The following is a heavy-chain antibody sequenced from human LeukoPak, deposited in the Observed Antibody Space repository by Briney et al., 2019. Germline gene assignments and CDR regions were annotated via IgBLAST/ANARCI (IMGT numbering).Heavy chain of an antibody. CDR2: ISGNGGST. D-gene: IGHD3-3*01. CDR1: GFTFSSYA. V-gene: IGHV3-23*01. J-gene: IGHJ4*02. Sequence: GGSLRLSCAASGFTFSSYAMSWVRQAPGKGLEWVSAISGNGGSTYYADSVKGRFTISRDNSKNTLYLQMNSLRAEDTAVYYCAKRNYDFWSGYYVPYYFDYWGQGTLVTVSS. CDR3: AKRNYDFWSGYYVPYYFDY.